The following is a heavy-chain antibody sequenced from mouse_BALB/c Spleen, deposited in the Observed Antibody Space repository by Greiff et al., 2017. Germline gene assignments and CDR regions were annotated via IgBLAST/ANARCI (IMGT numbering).Heavy chain of an antibody. CDR2: IDPENGDT. D-gene: IGHD1-1*02. J-gene: IGHJ2*01. Sequence: VQLKESGAELVRSGASVKLSCTASGFNIKDYYMHWVKQRPEQGMVWIGWIDPENGDTEYAPKIQGKATMTADTSSNTAYLQPSSLASEDTAVYDSDVNYANLDYWGQGTTLTVSA. V-gene: IGHV14-4*02. CDR1: GFNIKDYY. CDR3: DVNYANLDY.